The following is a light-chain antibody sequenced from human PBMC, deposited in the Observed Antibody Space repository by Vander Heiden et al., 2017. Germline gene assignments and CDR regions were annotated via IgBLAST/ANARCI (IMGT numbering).Light chain of an antibody. CDR3: QHYEGWTPTWT. J-gene: IGKJ1*01. Sequence: EIVVTQSPAILSVSPGDRATLSCRASQSISPNLAWYQQKPGQAPRLLIYDTFGRATGVPARFRGSVSGTEFTLTISSLQSEDFAVYYCQHYEGWTPTWTFGQGTKVEIK. CDR1: QSISPN. CDR2: DTF. V-gene: IGKV3-15*01.